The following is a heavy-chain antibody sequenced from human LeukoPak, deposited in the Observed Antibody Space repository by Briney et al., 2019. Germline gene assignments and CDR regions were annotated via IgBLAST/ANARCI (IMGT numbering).Heavy chain of an antibody. CDR2: ISGSSGGT. CDR3: ARRRLQIDC. J-gene: IGHJ4*02. Sequence: PGGSLRLSCAASGFTFSSYAMSWVRQAPGKVLEWVSGISGSSGGTYYAESVKGRFIISRDSSQNTLYLQMHSLKVEDTAIYYCARRRLQIDCWGQGTLVTVSS. CDR1: GFTFSSYA. D-gene: IGHD4-11*01. V-gene: IGHV3-23*01.